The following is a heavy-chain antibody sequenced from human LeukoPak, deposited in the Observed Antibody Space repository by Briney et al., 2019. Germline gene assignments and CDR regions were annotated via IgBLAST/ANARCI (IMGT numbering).Heavy chain of an antibody. CDR1: GYTFTSYG. Sequence: GASVKVSCKASGYTFTSYGISWVRQAPGQGLEWMGWISAYNGNTNYAQKLQGRVTMTTDTSTSTAYMELRSLRSDDTAVYYCARGVVQWLFPYYFVYWGQGTLVTVSS. D-gene: IGHD6-19*01. V-gene: IGHV1-18*01. CDR2: ISAYNGNT. CDR3: ARGVVQWLFPYYFVY. J-gene: IGHJ4*02.